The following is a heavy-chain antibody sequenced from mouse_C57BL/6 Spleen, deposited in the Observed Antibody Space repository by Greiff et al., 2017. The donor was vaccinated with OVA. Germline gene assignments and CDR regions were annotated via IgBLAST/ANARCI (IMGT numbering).Heavy chain of an antibody. CDR3: AGYPLAMDY. CDR1: GFTFTDYY. Sequence: EVKVVESGGGLVQPGGSLSLSCAASGFTFTDYYMSWVRQPPGKALEWLGFIRNKANGYTTEYSASVKGRFTISRDNSQSILYLQMNALRAEDSATYYCAGYPLAMDYWGQGTSVTVSS. V-gene: IGHV7-3*01. J-gene: IGHJ4*01. CDR2: IRNKANGYTT.